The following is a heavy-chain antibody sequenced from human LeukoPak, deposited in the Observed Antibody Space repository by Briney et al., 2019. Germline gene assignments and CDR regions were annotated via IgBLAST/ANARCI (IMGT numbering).Heavy chain of an antibody. CDR2: ISDDGSRQ. V-gene: IGHV3-30*15. CDR1: GFTFRSYA. Sequence: GGSLRLSCAASGFTFRSYATHWVRQAPGKGLEWVAVISDDGSRQHYADFLEGRFTISRDNSKNTVSLQMSSLTSEDTAVYFCVREQPGDGWSGFDYWGQGTLVTVSS. D-gene: IGHD6-19*01. J-gene: IGHJ4*02. CDR3: VREQPGDGWSGFDY.